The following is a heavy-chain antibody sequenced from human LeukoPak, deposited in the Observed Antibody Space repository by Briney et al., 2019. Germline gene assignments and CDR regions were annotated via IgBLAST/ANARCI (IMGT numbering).Heavy chain of an antibody. CDR3: TTTRRSGYPY. Sequence: GGSLRLSCAASGFTFSSHWMSWVRQAPGKGLEWVGRIESKTDGGTTDYAAPVKGRFTISRDDSKNTLYLQMNSLKTEDTAVYYCTTTRRSGYPYWGQGTLVTVSS. J-gene: IGHJ4*02. V-gene: IGHV3-15*04. CDR1: GFTFSSHW. D-gene: IGHD3-22*01. CDR2: IESKTDGGTT.